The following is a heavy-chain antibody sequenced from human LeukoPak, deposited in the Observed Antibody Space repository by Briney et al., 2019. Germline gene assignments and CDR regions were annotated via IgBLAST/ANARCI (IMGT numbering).Heavy chain of an antibody. D-gene: IGHD6-13*01. J-gene: IGHJ5*02. CDR3: ARHDHGIAANFDP. Sequence: GESLRISCKGSGYSFTSYWISWVRQMPGKGLEWMGRIDPSDSYTNYSPSFQGHVTISADKSISTAHLQWSSLKASDTAMYYCARHDHGIAANFDPWGQGTLVTVSS. V-gene: IGHV5-10-1*01. CDR2: IDPSDSYT. CDR1: GYSFTSYW.